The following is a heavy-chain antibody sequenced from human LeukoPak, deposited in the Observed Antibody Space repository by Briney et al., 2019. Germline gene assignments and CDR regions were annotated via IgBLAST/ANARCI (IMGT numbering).Heavy chain of an antibody. D-gene: IGHD6-13*01. V-gene: IGHV3-23*01. CDR3: AKDLTHSSSIDY. CDR1: GFIFRDYW. Sequence: PSGGSLRLSCAASGFIFRDYWMSWVRQAPGKGLEWVSAISGSGGSTYYADSVKGRFTISRDNSKNTLYLQMNSLRAEDTAVYYCAKDLTHSSSIDYWGQGTLVTVSS. J-gene: IGHJ4*02. CDR2: ISGSGGST.